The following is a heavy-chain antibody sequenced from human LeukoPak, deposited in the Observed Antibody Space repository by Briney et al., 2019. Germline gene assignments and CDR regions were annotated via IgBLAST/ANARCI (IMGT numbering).Heavy chain of an antibody. J-gene: IGHJ4*02. CDR2: INPNSGGT. V-gene: IGHV1-2*02. CDR3: AKGGYSYGYLTFDY. CDR1: GYTFTGYY. D-gene: IGHD5-18*01. Sequence: ASVKVSCKASGYTFTGYYMHWVRQAPGQGLEWMGWINPNSGGTNYAQKFQGRVTMTRDTSISTAYMELSRLRAEDTAVYYCAKGGYSYGYLTFDYWGQGTLVTVSS.